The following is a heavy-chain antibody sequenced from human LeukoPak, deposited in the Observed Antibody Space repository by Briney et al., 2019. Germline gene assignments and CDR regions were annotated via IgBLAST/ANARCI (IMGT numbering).Heavy chain of an antibody. CDR3: ARDHLREGATGASEI. Sequence: GGSLRLSCAASRFTFSNYWMSWVRQAPGKGLEWVAKIKQDGGEKNYVDSVKGRFTISRDNAKNSLYLQMNSLRVEDTAVYYCARDHLREGATGASEIWGQGTMVTVSS. D-gene: IGHD1-26*01. J-gene: IGHJ3*02. CDR2: IKQDGGEK. CDR1: RFTFSNYW. V-gene: IGHV3-7*05.